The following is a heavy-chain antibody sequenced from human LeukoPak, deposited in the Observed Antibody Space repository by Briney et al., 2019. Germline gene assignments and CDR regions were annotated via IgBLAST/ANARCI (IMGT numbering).Heavy chain of an antibody. CDR1: GGSISRYY. Sequence: PSETLSLTCTVSGGSISRYYWSWIRQPPGKGPEWFGYISDSGTTNYNPSLKSRVTISVDTSKKEFSLKLSSVTAADTAVYFCARVTWFPGSSYYYMDVWGKGTTVTVSS. CDR2: ISDSGTT. CDR3: ARVTWFPGSSYYYMDV. V-gene: IGHV4-59*01. D-gene: IGHD3-9*01. J-gene: IGHJ6*03.